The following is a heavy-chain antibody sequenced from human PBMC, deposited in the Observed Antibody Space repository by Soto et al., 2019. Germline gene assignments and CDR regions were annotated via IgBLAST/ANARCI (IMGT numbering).Heavy chain of an antibody. J-gene: IGHJ5*02. D-gene: IGHD2-8*01. CDR1: GFTFSSYA. CDR3: ARGGSIVLMVYAAISGSWFDP. Sequence: VQLVESGGGVVQPGRSLRLSCAASGFTFSSYAMHWVRQAPGKGLEWVAVISYDGSNKYYADSVKGRFTISRDNSKNTLYLQMNSLRAEDTAVYYCARGGSIVLMVYAAISGSWFDPWGQGTLVTVSS. V-gene: IGHV3-30-3*01. CDR2: ISYDGSNK.